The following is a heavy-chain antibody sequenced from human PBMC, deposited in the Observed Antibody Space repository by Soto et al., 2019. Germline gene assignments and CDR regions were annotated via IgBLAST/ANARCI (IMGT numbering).Heavy chain of an antibody. V-gene: IGHV4-4*07. CDR2: IYTSGST. CDR1: GGSISRYY. CDR3: ARDDPATYSSSWQH. Sequence: SETLSLTCTVSGGSISRYYWSWIRQPAGKGLEWIGRIYTSGSTNYNPSLKSRVTMSVDTSKNQFSLKLSSVTAADTAVYYCARDDPATYSSSWQHWGQGTLVTVSS. D-gene: IGHD6-13*01. J-gene: IGHJ4*02.